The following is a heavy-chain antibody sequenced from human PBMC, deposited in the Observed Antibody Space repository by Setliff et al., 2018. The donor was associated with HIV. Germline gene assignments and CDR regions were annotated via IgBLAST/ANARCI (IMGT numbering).Heavy chain of an antibody. V-gene: IGHV4-38-2*02. CDR3: ARLDTIMLYNDC. J-gene: IGHJ4*02. CDR2: IYQSGST. CDR1: HYSINSEYY. Sequence: SETLSLTCTVSHYSINSEYYWGWFRQPPGKGLEYIGSIYQSGSTYCSPSLKSRVSMSIDTSKDQFSLRLKSLTASDTAVYYCARLDTIMLYNDCWGQGTLVTVSS. D-gene: IGHD3-16*01.